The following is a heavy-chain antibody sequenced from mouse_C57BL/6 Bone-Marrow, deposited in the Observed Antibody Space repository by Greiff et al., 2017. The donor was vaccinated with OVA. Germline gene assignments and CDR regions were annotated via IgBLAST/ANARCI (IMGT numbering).Heavy chain of an antibody. CDR2: IYPGSGNT. J-gene: IGHJ4*01. CDR3: ARYDGNRGGIYAMDY. Sequence: QVHVKQSGAELVRPGASVKLSCKASGYTFTDYYINWVKQRPGQGLEWIARIYPGSGNTYYNEKFKGKATLTAEKSSSTAYMQLSSLTSEDSAVYFCARYDGNRGGIYAMDYWGQGTSVTVSS. D-gene: IGHD2-3*01. CDR1: GYTFTDYY. V-gene: IGHV1-76*01.